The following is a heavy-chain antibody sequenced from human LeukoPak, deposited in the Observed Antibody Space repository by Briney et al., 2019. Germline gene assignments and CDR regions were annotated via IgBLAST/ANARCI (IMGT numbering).Heavy chain of an antibody. J-gene: IGHJ4*02. CDR2: IYYSGST. D-gene: IGHD7-27*01. Sequence: SETLSLTCTVSGGSVSSGSYYWSWIRQPPGKGLEWIGYIYYSGSTNYNPSLKSRVTISVDTSKNQFSLKLSSVTAADTAVYYCARIVETPLTGDRYYDYWGQGTLVTVSS. V-gene: IGHV4-61*01. CDR3: ARIVETPLTGDRYYDY. CDR1: GGSVSSGSYY.